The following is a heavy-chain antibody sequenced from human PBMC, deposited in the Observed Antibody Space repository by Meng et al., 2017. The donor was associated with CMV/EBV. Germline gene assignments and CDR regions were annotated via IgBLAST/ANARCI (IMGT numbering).Heavy chain of an antibody. Sequence: GGSLRLSCAASGFTFSNAWMGWVRQAPGKGLEWVGRIKSKTDGGTTDYAAPVKGRFTISRDDSKNTLYLQMNSLKTEDTAVYYCTTAAYYDFWSGYYLNYFDYWGQGTLVTVSS. D-gene: IGHD3-3*01. J-gene: IGHJ4*02. CDR3: TTAAYYDFWSGYYLNYFDY. CDR1: GFTFSNAW. CDR2: IKSKTDGGTT. V-gene: IGHV3-15*01.